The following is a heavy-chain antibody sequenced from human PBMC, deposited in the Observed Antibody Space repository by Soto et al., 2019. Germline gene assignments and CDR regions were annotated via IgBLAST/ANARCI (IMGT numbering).Heavy chain of an antibody. V-gene: IGHV1-2*04. CDR1: GYTFTDYY. CDR3: ARAPPVYTSGWFWWFDP. J-gene: IGHJ5*02. Sequence: QVQLVQSGAEVKKPGASVRVSCKASGYTFTDYYIHWVRQAPGQGLEWMGWINPKSGDTTYAQKFQAWVTMTRDTSINTAYLELGSLRPDDTAMFYCARAPPVYTSGWFWWFDPWGQGSLVTVSS. CDR2: INPKSGDT. D-gene: IGHD6-19*01.